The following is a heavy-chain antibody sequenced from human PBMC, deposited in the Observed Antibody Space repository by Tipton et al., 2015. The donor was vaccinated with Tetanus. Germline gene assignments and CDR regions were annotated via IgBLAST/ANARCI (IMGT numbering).Heavy chain of an antibody. J-gene: IGHJ4*02. CDR3: ARDYPDFDY. V-gene: IGHV3-53*01. Sequence: SLRLSCAASGFSVSRKYMTWVRQAQGKGLEWVSLTYGDGSTYYADSVKGRFTISRDNSKNTLYLQMSNLRAEDTAVYYCARDYPDFDYWGQGTLVTVSS. CDR1: GFSVSRKY. CDR2: TYGDGST. D-gene: IGHD3-16*02.